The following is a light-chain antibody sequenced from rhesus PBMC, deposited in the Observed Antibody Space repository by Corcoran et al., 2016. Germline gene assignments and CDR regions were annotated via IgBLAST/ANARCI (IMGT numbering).Light chain of an antibody. CDR3: NSYTSSSTHI. Sequence: QAAPTQSPSVSGSPGQSVTISCTGTSSDIGCYNRVSWYQQHPGKAPKLMIYEFSQRPSGVSDRVSGSKSGNTASLTISGLQAEDEADYFCNSYTSSSTHIFGAGTRLTVL. J-gene: IGLJ1*01. CDR2: EFS. CDR1: SSDIGCYNR. V-gene: IGLV2-13*03.